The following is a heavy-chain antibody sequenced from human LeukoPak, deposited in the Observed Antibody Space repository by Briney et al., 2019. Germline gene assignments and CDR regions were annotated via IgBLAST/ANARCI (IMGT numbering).Heavy chain of an antibody. J-gene: IGHJ5*02. D-gene: IGHD3-10*01. CDR3: ARVDYGSGSYRFDP. CDR1: GGSISNYY. CDR2: IYYSGST. Sequence: PSETLSLTCTVSGGSISNYYWSWIRQPPGKGLKWIGYIYYSGSTNYNPSLKSRVTISVDTSKNQFSLKLSSVTAADTAVYYCARVDYGSGSYRFDPWGQGTLVTVSS. V-gene: IGHV4-59*01.